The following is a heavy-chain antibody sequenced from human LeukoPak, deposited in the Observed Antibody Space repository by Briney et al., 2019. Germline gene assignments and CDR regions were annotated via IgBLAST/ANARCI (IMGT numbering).Heavy chain of an antibody. J-gene: IGHJ4*02. Sequence: PSETLSLTCTVSGYSISSGYYWGWIRQPPGKGLEWIGSIYHSGSTYYSPSLKSRVTISVDTSKNQFSLKLSSVTAADTAVYYCARDPRGVRGVTLPVDYWGQGTLVTVSS. V-gene: IGHV4-38-2*02. CDR2: IYHSGST. D-gene: IGHD3-10*01. CDR1: GYSISSGYY. CDR3: ARDPRGVRGVTLPVDY.